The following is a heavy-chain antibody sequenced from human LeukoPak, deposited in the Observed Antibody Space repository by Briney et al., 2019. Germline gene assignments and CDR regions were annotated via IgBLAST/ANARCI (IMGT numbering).Heavy chain of an antibody. CDR1: GGSISSYY. Sequence: SETLSLTCTVSGGSISSYYWSWIRQPPGKGLEWIGYIYYSGSTNYNPSLKSRVTISVDTSKNQFSLKLSSVTAADTAVYYCASLITIFDDYWGQGTLVTVSS. CDR2: IYYSGST. V-gene: IGHV4-59*08. CDR3: ASLITIFDDY. J-gene: IGHJ4*02. D-gene: IGHD3-3*01.